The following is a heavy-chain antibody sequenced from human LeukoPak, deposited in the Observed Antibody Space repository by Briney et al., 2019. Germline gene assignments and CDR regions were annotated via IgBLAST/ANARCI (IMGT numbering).Heavy chain of an antibody. CDR1: GGTFSSYA. D-gene: IGHD3-22*01. CDR2: IIPIFGTA. V-gene: IGHV1-69*13. J-gene: IGHJ4*02. CDR3: ASIPLPSSGRFDY. Sequence: ASVKVSCKASGGTFSSYAISWVRQAPGQGLEWMGGIIPIFGTANYAQKFQGRVTITADDSTSTAYMELHSLRSEDTAVYYCASIPLPSSGRFDYWAQGTLVTVSS.